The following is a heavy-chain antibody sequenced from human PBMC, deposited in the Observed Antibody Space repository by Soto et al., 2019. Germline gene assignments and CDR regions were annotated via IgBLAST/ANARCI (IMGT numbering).Heavy chain of an antibody. CDR2: IYSLGNT. CDR3: ARQSYDSSGYYYAY. J-gene: IGHJ4*02. CDR1: GGSISSSSYY. Sequence: QMQLQESGPGLVKPSETLSLTCTVSGGSISSSSYYWGWIRQPPGQGLEWLGTIYSLGNTYYNPSLKSRVTISVDKSKSQLCLKLSSVTAPDTAVYYCARQSYDSSGYYYAYWGQGTLVTVSS. V-gene: IGHV4-39*01. D-gene: IGHD3-22*01.